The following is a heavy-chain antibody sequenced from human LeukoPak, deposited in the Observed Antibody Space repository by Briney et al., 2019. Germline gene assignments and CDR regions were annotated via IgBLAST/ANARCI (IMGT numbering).Heavy chain of an antibody. CDR1: GYTFTGYY. Sequence: GASVKVSCKASGYTFTGYYMHWVRQAPGQGLEWMGWINPNSGGTNYAQKFQGRVTITADKSTSTAYMELSSLRSEDTAVYYCASGGYCGGDCYSPDYWGQGTLVTVSS. CDR3: ASGGYCGGDCYSPDY. D-gene: IGHD2-21*02. CDR2: INPNSGGT. J-gene: IGHJ4*02. V-gene: IGHV1-2*02.